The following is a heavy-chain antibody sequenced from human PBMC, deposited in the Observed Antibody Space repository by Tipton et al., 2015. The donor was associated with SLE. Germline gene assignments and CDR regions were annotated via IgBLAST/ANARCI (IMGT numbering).Heavy chain of an antibody. CDR2: IYHRGYT. CDR1: FYSISTAFS. CDR3: ARDPYYYDSTGSPYTY. V-gene: IGHV4-38-2*02. D-gene: IGHD3-22*01. J-gene: IGHJ4*02. Sequence: GLVKPSETLSLSCSVSFYSISTAFSWGWIRPPPGKGLEWIGSIYHRGYTYYNPSLKSRVTISVDTSKNQFSLKLSSVTAADTAVYYCARDPYYYDSTGSPYTYWGQGRLVTVSS.